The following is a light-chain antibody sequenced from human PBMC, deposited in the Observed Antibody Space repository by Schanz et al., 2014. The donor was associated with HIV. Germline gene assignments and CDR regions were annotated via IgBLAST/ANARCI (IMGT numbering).Light chain of an antibody. Sequence: QLVLTQSPSASASLGASVKLTCTLSSGHSSYAIAWHQQQPEKGPRYLMNLNSDGSHRKGDGIPDRFSGSSSGAERYLTISSLQSEDEADYYCQTWGTGIRVFGGGTKLPVL. J-gene: IGLJ3*02. CDR2: LNSDGSH. CDR3: QTWGTGIRV. V-gene: IGLV4-69*01. CDR1: SGHSSYA.